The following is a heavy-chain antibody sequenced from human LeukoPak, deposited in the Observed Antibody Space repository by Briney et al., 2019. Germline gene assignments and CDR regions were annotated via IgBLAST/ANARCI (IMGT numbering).Heavy chain of an antibody. CDR3: ARDYPIVVVVAATFPFDY. CDR1: GYTFTGYY. V-gene: IGHV1-2*02. CDR2: INPNSGGT. D-gene: IGHD2-15*01. Sequence: ASVKVSCKASGYTFTGYYMHWVRQAPGQGLEWMGWINPNSGGTNYAQKFQGRVTMTRDTSISTAYMELSSLRSDDTAVYYCARDYPIVVVVAATFPFDYWGQGTLVTVSS. J-gene: IGHJ4*02.